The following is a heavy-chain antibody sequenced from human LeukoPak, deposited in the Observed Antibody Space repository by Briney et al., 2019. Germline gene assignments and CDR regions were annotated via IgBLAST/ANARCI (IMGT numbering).Heavy chain of an antibody. CDR3: ARTVYYYDSSGYYHGAYFDY. V-gene: IGHV4-34*01. CDR1: GGSFSGYY. J-gene: IGHJ4*02. D-gene: IGHD3-22*01. Sequence: SPGTLYLTCAVYGGSFSGYYLSWIRQPPGKGLEWIGEINHSGSTNYNPSLKSRVTISVDTSKNQLSLKLSSVTAADTAVYYCARTVYYYDSSGYYHGAYFDYWGQGTLGSVTS. CDR2: INHSGST.